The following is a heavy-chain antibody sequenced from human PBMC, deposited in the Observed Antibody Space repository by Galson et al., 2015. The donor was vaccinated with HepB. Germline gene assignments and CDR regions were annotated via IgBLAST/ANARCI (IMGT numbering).Heavy chain of an antibody. D-gene: IGHD1-26*01. J-gene: IGHJ4*02. CDR3: ARSLGGDSGSYSHYFDY. CDR2: ISSSSSTI. CDR1: GFTFSSYS. V-gene: IGHV3-48*02. Sequence: SLRLSCAASGFTFSSYSMNWVRQAPGKGLEWVSYISSSSSTIYYADSVKGRFTISRDNAKNSLYLQMNSLRDEDTAVYYCARSLGGDSGSYSHYFDYWGQGTLVTVSS.